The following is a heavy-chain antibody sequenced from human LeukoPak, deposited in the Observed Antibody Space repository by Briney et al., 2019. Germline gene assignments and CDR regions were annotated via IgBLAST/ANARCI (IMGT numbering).Heavy chain of an antibody. CDR3: ARGDIPDF. Sequence: SETLSLTCGVSGYSISSGYYWGWVRQSPGKGLEWIGSIFHSGKTYYNLSLKSRVTISVDTSKNQFSLKLSSVTAADTAVYYCARGDIPDFWGQGTLVTVSS. CDR1: GYSISSGYY. V-gene: IGHV4-38-2*01. J-gene: IGHJ1*01. D-gene: IGHD2-21*01. CDR2: IFHSGKT.